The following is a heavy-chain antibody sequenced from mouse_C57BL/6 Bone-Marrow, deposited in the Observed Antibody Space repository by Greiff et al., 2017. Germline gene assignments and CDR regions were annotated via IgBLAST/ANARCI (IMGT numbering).Heavy chain of an antibody. D-gene: IGHD1-1*01. CDR1: GYTFTSYW. CDR3: ARRSAYYYGIDY. CDR2: IHPNSGST. V-gene: IGHV1-64*01. J-gene: IGHJ2*01. Sequence: QVQLQQPGAELVKPGASVKLSCKASGYTFTSYWMHWVKQRPGQGLEWIGMIHPNSGSTNYNEKFKSKATLTVDKSSSTAYMQLSSLTSEDSAVYYCARRSAYYYGIDYWGQGTTLTVSS.